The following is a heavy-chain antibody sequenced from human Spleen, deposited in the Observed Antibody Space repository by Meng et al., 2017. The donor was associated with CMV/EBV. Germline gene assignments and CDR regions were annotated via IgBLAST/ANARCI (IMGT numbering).Heavy chain of an antibody. J-gene: IGHJ4*02. CDR3: ARVARRAAGTRYYFDY. D-gene: IGHD6-13*01. CDR2: IYYSGST. Sequence: SETLSLTCTVSGGSISSYYWSWIRQPPGKGLEWIGYIYYSGSTNYNPSLKSRVTISVDTSKNQFSLKLSSVTAADTAVYYCARVARRAAGTRYYFDYWGQGTLVTVSS. V-gene: IGHV4-59*01. CDR1: GGSISSYY.